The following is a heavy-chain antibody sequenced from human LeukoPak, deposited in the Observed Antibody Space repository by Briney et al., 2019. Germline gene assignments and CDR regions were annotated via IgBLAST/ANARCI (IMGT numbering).Heavy chain of an antibody. CDR2: MNPNSGNT. J-gene: IGHJ4*02. CDR1: GYTFTSYG. CDR3: ARGPPHYDFWSGYYSGSFDY. D-gene: IGHD3-3*01. V-gene: IGHV1-8*01. Sequence: GASVKVSCKASGYTFTSYGINWVRQATGQGLEWMGWMNPNSGNTGYAQKFQGRVTMTRNTSISTAYMELSSLRSEDTAVYYCARGPPHYDFWSGYYSGSFDYWGQGTLVTVSS.